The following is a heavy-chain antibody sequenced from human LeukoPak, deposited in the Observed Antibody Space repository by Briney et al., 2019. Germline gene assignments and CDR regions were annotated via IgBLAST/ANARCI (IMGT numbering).Heavy chain of an antibody. Sequence: GGSLRLSCAASGFTFSSYAMSWVRQAPGKGLEWVSGISGSGGSTYYADSVKGRFTISRDNSKNTLYLQMNSLRAEDTAVYYCARDAMDGSGSYYDDYWGQGTLVTVSS. CDR2: ISGSGGST. J-gene: IGHJ4*02. V-gene: IGHV3-23*01. CDR3: ARDAMDGSGSYYDDY. CDR1: GFTFSSYA. D-gene: IGHD3-10*01.